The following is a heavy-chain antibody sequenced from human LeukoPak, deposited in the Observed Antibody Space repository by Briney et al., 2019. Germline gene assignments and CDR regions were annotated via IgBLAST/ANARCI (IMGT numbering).Heavy chain of an antibody. Sequence: GGSLRLSCAASGLTFDDYGMTWVRQAPGKGQEWVSDINWNGGSIGYADSVKGRFTVSRDNAKNSLYLQMNSLRAEDTALYYCAREKYDSSGYYTDNYYFDYWGQGTLVTVSS. CDR3: AREKYDSSGYYTDNYYFDY. CDR2: INWNGGSI. V-gene: IGHV3-20*04. J-gene: IGHJ4*02. D-gene: IGHD3-22*01. CDR1: GLTFDDYG.